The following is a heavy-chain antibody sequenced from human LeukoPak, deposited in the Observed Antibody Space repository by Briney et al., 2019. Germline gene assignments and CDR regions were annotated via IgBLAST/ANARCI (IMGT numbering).Heavy chain of an antibody. J-gene: IGHJ4*02. CDR3: LRGDSRDF. Sequence: GGSLGLSCAACGFAFSTYTMNWARQAPGKGLEWVASINSGGTTTHYADSVKGRFTISRDNAQNVLYLQMNGLRVDAAAVYYCLRGDSRDFWGQGTLVTVSS. V-gene: IGHV3-21*06. D-gene: IGHD3-22*01. CDR1: GFAFSTYT. CDR2: INSGGTTT.